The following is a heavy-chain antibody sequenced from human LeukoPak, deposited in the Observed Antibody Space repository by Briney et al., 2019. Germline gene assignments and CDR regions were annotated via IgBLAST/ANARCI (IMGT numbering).Heavy chain of an antibody. V-gene: IGHV3-30*02. CDR3: AKSRAPTAAPDAFHI. CDR2: IGHGGSSE. Sequence: GGSLRLSCVASGFIFSNYGIHWVRQAPGKGLEWVAFIGHGGSSEYYADSVKGRFTISRDNSKNSLYLQMTSLRVEDTAVYYCAKSRAPTAAPDAFHIWGQGTMVTVSS. J-gene: IGHJ3*02. CDR1: GFIFSNYG. D-gene: IGHD1-14*01.